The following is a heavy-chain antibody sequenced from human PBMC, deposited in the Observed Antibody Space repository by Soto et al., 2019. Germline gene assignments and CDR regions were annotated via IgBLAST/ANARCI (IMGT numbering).Heavy chain of an antibody. V-gene: IGHV4-39*02. J-gene: IGHJ4*02. D-gene: IGHD2-15*01. CDR1: GGSISSSSYY. CDR3: AREGGGYCSGGSCQVDY. Sequence: QLQLQESGPGLVKPSETLSLTCTVSGGSISSSSYYWGWIRQPPGKGLEWIGSIYYRGNTYYNPSLKSRVTISVDTYKNQFSVRLSSVTGADSAVYYCAREGGGYCSGGSCQVDYWGQGTLVTVSS. CDR2: IYYRGNT.